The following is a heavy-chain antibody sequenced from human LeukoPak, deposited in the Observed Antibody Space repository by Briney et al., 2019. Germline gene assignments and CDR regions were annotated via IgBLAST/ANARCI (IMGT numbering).Heavy chain of an antibody. CDR3: ARSRYYYDSSGSHADAFDI. CDR2: IIPIFGTA. V-gene: IGHV1-69*06. Sequence: SVKVSCKASGYTFTSYGISWVRQAPGQGLEWMGGIIPIFGTANYAQKFQGRVTITADKSTSTAYMELSSLRSEDTAVYYCARSRYYYDSSGSHADAFDIWGQGTMVTVSS. CDR1: GYTFTSYG. D-gene: IGHD3-22*01. J-gene: IGHJ3*02.